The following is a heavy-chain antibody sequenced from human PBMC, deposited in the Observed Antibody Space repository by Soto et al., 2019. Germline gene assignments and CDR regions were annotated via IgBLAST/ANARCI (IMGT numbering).Heavy chain of an antibody. D-gene: IGHD5-12*01. J-gene: IGHJ4*02. CDR3: AKGRDGYDY. V-gene: IGHV4-59*01. Sequence: TLSLTCTVSGGSISSYYWSWIRQPPGKGLEWIGYIYYSGSTNYNPSLKSRVTISVDTSKNQFSLKLSSVTAADTAVYYCAKGRDGYDYWGQGTLVTVSS. CDR1: GGSISSYY. CDR2: IYYSGST.